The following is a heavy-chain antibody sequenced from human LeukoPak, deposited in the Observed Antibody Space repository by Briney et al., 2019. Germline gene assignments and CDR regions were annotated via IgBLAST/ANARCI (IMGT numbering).Heavy chain of an antibody. V-gene: IGHV1-3*01. CDR1: GYTFTSYA. CDR3: ARGDGWYYFDY. CDR2: INAGNGNT. D-gene: IGHD6-19*01. J-gene: IGHJ4*02. Sequence: GASVKVSCKASGYTFTSYAMHWVRQAPGQRLEWMGWINAGNGNTKYSQKFQGRVTITRDTSASTAYMELSSLRSKDTAVYYCARGDGWYYFDYWGQGTLVTVSS.